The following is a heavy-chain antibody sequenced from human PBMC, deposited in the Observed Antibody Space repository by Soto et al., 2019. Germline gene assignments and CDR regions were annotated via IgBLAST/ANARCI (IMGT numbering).Heavy chain of an antibody. CDR3: ATPPVLYSSSWYIAFDI. J-gene: IGHJ3*02. CDR1: GYTLTELS. V-gene: IGHV1-24*01. CDR2: LDPEDGET. D-gene: IGHD6-13*01. Sequence: ASVKVSCKVSGYTLTELSMHWVRQAPGKGLEWMGGLDPEDGETIYAQKFQGRVTMTEDTSTDTAYMELSSLRSEDTAVYYCATPPVLYSSSWYIAFDIWGQGTMVTVSS.